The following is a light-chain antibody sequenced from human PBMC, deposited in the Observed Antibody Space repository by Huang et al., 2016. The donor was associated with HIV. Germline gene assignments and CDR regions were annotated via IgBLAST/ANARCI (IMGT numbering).Light chain of an antibody. V-gene: IGKV4-1*01. J-gene: IGKJ1*01. CDR3: QQYYASPQT. Sequence: DIVMAQSPGSLAVSLGERATLTCRSSQSLFSTSTNKDYLAWFQQKPGQPPKLLLFWSSTREVGVPDRVSGSGSGTQFTRTIGNLEADDAAIYYCQQYYASPQTFGHGTRV. CDR1: QSLFSTSTNKDY. CDR2: WSS.